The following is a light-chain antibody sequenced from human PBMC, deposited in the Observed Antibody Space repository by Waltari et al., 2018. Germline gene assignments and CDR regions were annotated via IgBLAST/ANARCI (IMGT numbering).Light chain of an antibody. CDR3: CSYAGDNTFL. V-gene: IGLV2-23*01. Sequence: QSALTQPASVSGSPGQSITISCTGTSSNIGSYDLISWYQQRPGKAPKLIIYEATQRSSGVSDRFSASTSGNTASLTISGLLPEDESDYYCCSYAGDNTFLFGSGTKVTV. CDR2: EAT. J-gene: IGLJ1*01. CDR1: SSNIGSYDL.